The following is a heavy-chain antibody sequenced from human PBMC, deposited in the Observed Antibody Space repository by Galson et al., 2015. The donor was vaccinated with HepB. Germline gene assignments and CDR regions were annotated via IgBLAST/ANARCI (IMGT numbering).Heavy chain of an antibody. CDR2: INPDSGGT. CDR1: GYTFTGYY. J-gene: IGHJ5*02. V-gene: IGHV1-2*02. Sequence: SCKASGYTFTGYYMHWVRQAPGQGLEWMGWINPDSGGTNSPQKFRGRVTMTRDTSINTAYMEVTRLTSDDTAVYYCARGKVLEDFASPFDPWGQGTLVTVSS. CDR3: ARGKVLEDFASPFDP.